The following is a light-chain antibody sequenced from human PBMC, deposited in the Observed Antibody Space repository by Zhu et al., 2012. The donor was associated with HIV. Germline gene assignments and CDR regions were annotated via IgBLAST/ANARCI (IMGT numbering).Light chain of an antibody. CDR1: QSVSSGF. Sequence: EIVLTQSPGTLSLSPGERATLSCWASQSVSSGFLAWYQQKPGQAPRLLIYGASSRATGIPDRFSGSGSGTDFTLTISRLEPEDFAVYYCQQFGSSPWTFGQGTKVEIK. CDR2: GAS. CDR3: QQFGSSPWT. V-gene: IGKV3-20*01. J-gene: IGKJ1*01.